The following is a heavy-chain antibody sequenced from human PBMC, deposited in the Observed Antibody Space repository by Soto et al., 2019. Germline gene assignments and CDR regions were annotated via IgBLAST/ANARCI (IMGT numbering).Heavy chain of an antibody. V-gene: IGHV3-74*01. D-gene: IGHD4-17*01. CDR1: GFTFSSYW. CDR2: INSDGSST. CDR3: ASGYGDYVDY. Sequence: GGSLRLSCAASGFTFSSYWMHWVRQAPGKVLVWVSRINSDGSSTSYADSVKGRFTISRDNAKNTLYLQMNSLRAEDTAVYYCASGYGDYVDYWGQGTLVTVSS. J-gene: IGHJ4*02.